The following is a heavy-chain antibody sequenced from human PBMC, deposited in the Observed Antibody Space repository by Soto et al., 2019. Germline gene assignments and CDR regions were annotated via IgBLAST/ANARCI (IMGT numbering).Heavy chain of an antibody. D-gene: IGHD4-17*01. CDR1: GGSISSGGYY. Sequence: QVQLQESGPGLVKPSQTLSLTCTVSGGSISSGGYYWSWIRQPPGKGLEWIGEINHSGSTNYNPSLKSRVTISVDTSKNQFSLKLSSVTAADTAVYYCARGRYGDYGGFDYWGQGTLVTVSS. CDR2: INHSGST. V-gene: IGHV4-31*03. CDR3: ARGRYGDYGGFDY. J-gene: IGHJ4*02.